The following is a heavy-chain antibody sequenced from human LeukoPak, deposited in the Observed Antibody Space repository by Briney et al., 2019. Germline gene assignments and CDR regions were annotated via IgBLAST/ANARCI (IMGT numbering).Heavy chain of an antibody. V-gene: IGHV3-72*01. J-gene: IGHJ4*02. D-gene: IGHD6-13*01. CDR1: GFTFSDSL. CDR3: ATSSWYRLAY. Sequence: GGSLRLSCAASGFTFSDSLMSWVRQAPGKGLEWVGRSRNKADSYTAEYAVSVKGRFTISRDESKNSLYLQISSLETEDAAVYYCATSSWYRLAYWGQGSLVTVSS. CDR2: SRNKADSYTA.